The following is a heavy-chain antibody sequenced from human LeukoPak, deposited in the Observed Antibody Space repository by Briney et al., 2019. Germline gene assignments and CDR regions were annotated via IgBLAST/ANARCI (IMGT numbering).Heavy chain of an antibody. CDR1: GGSISSSSYY. D-gene: IGHD5-18*01. V-gene: IGHV4-39*07. CDR2: IYYSGST. CDR3: ARDPPGYSYGFSGFDY. J-gene: IGHJ4*02. Sequence: SETLSLTCTVSGGSISSSSYYWGWIRQPPGKGLEWIGSIYYSGSTYYNPSLKSRVTMSVDTSKNQFSLKLSSVTAADTAVYYCARDPPGYSYGFSGFDYWGQGTLVTVSS.